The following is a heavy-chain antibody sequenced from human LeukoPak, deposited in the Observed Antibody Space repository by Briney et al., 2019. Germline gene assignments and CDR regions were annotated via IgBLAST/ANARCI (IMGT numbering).Heavy chain of an antibody. CDR3: ARGGDIVVVPATLNWFDP. V-gene: IGHV3-21*01. Sequence: PGGSLRLSCAASGFTFSSYSMNWVRQAPGKGLEWVSSISSSSSYIYYADSVKGRFTISRDNAKNSLYLQMNSLRAEDTAVYYCARGGDIVVVPATLNWFDPWGQGTLVTVSS. J-gene: IGHJ5*02. CDR1: GFTFSSYS. D-gene: IGHD2-2*01. CDR2: ISSSSSYI.